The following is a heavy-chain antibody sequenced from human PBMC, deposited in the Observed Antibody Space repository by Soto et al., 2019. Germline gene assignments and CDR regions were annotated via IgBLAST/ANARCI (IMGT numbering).Heavy chain of an antibody. V-gene: IGHV4-59*01. CDR1: GDSFSSYY. J-gene: IGHJ4*02. CDR3: ARTTTLENYFDY. D-gene: IGHD2-15*01. CDR2: IFYTGST. Sequence: QVQLQESGPGLVSPSETLSLTCTVSGDSFSSYYWSWIRQPPGKGLEWIGYIFYTGSTVLNPSLKSRVTMSVDMSKKEFSLKLSSVTAADTAIYYCARTTTLENYFDYWGQGTLVTVSA.